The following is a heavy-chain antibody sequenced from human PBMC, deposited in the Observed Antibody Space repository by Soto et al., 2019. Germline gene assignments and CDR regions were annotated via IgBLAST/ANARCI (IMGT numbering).Heavy chain of an antibody. CDR3: ARRTNEVVVAGTGHWYFDL. V-gene: IGHV1-18*01. J-gene: IGHJ2*01. CDR1: GYTFASYG. CDR2: ISAYNGNT. D-gene: IGHD2-15*01. Sequence: ASVKVSCKASGYTFASYGISWVRQAPGQGLEWMGWISAYNGNTNYAQKLQGRVTMTTDTSTSTAYMELRSLRSDDTAVYYCARRTNEVVVAGTGHWYFDLWGRGTLVTVSS.